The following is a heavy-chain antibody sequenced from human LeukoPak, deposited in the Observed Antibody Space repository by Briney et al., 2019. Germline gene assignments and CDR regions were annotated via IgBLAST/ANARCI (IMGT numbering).Heavy chain of an antibody. J-gene: IGHJ6*02. CDR1: GGSISSDY. CDR3: ARVSVVYGMDV. V-gene: IGHV4-59*01. Sequence: KSSETLSLNCSVPGGSISSDYWAWIRQPPRKGLDWIGYMFYTGSTNYNPSLKSRVTISLATSKKQFSLKLSSVTAADTAVYYCARVSVVYGMDVWGRGTTVTVSS. CDR2: MFYTGST.